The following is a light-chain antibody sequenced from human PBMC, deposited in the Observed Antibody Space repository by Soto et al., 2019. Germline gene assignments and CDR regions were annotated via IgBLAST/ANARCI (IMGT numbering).Light chain of an antibody. V-gene: IGLV1-51*01. CDR2: DDD. CDR1: SSNIGGNS. J-gene: IGLJ1*01. Sequence: QSVMSQPPSVSAAPGQRVTISCSGSSSNIGGNSVSWYQQLPGTAPKLLIYDDDQRPSGIPDRFSGSKSGTPATLGITGFQTGDEADYYCGSWDSSLSAYVFGTGTQLTVL. CDR3: GSWDSSLSAYV.